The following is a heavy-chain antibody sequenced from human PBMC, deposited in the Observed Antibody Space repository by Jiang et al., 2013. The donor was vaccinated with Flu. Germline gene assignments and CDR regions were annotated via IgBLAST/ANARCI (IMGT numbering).Heavy chain of an antibody. D-gene: IGHD6-13*01. Sequence: EWMGWMNLTVVTQGYAQKFQGRVTMTRNTSISTAYMELSSLRSEDTAVYYCAREGLLSSSWGQGTLVTVSS. J-gene: IGHJ4*02. CDR3: AREGLLSSS. V-gene: IGHV1-8*01. CDR2: MNLTVVTQ.